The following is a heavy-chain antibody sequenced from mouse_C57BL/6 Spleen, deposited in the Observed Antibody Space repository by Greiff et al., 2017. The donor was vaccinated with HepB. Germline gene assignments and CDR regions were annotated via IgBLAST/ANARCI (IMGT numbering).Heavy chain of an antibody. Sequence: QVQLQQSGAELVKPGASVKISCKAPGYAFSSYWMNWVKQRPGKGLEWIGQIYPGDGDTNYNGKFKGKATLTADKSSSTAYMQLSSLTSEDSSVYFCASLYYDYGAFDYWGEGTTLTVSS. V-gene: IGHV1-80*01. CDR2: IYPGDGDT. CDR1: GYAFSSYW. J-gene: IGHJ2*01. CDR3: ASLYYDYGAFDY. D-gene: IGHD2-4*01.